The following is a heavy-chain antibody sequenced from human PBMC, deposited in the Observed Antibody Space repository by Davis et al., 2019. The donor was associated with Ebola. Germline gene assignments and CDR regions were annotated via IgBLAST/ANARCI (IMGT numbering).Heavy chain of an antibody. D-gene: IGHD6-19*01. V-gene: IGHV5-51*01. CDR3: AREYSGGWYLD. J-gene: IGHJ4*02. CDR2: IYPGDSDT. CDR1: GYDFTTSW. Sequence: PGGSLRLSCKAFGYDFTTSWIGWVRQMPGKGLEWMGIIYPGDSDTRYNPSFQGQVTFSADKSITTVYLQWRNLKISDSAMYYCAREYSGGWYLDWGQGTLVTVSS.